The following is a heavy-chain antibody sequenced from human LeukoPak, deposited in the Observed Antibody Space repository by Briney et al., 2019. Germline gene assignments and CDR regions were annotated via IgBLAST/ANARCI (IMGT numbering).Heavy chain of an antibody. CDR3: ARESSAVAHTMMRDWLDP. Sequence: SETLSLTCDVSGYSINFGHLWGWIRQPPGKGLEWIASITHSGRTYYTPSLKSRVTISVDTLKNQFSLKVTSVTAEDTAMYFCARESSAVAHTMMRDWLDPWGLGTLVTVSS. CDR2: ITHSGRT. V-gene: IGHV4-38-2*02. J-gene: IGHJ5*02. CDR1: GYSINFGHL. D-gene: IGHD3-22*01.